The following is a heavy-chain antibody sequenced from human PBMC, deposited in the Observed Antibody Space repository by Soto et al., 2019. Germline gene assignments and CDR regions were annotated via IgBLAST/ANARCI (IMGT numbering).Heavy chain of an antibody. CDR1: GFTFSNFA. CDR3: AKDRRITMVRGVLRAFDS. Sequence: GGSLRLSCAASGFTFSNFAMGWVRQAPGKGLEWVSAIGGGGGSTFYADSVKGRFTVSRDNSKNTLYLQMNSLRAEDTAVYYCAKDRRITMVRGVLRAFDSWGQGNLVTVSS. CDR2: IGGGGGST. J-gene: IGHJ4*01. V-gene: IGHV3-23*01. D-gene: IGHD3-10*01.